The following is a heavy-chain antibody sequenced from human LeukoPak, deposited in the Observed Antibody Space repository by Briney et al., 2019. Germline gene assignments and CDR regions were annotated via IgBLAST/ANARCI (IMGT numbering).Heavy chain of an antibody. J-gene: IGHJ5*02. CDR2: ISGSGGST. CDR1: GFIFSSYA. V-gene: IGHV3-23*01. D-gene: IGHD3-3*01. CDR3: ASITIFGVVPGGFDP. Sequence: PGGSLRLSCAASGFIFSSYAMSWVRQAPGKGLEWVSTISGSGGSTYYADSVKGRLTISRDNSKNTVYLQMNSLRAEDTAVYYCASITIFGVVPGGFDPWGQGTLVTVSS.